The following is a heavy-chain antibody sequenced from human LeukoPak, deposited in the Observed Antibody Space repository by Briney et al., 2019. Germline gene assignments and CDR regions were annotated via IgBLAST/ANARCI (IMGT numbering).Heavy chain of an antibody. D-gene: IGHD5-12*01. V-gene: IGHV3-30*04. CDR1: GFTFSSCA. CDR2: ISYDGSNK. Sequence: PGRSLRLSCAASGFTFSSCAMHWVRQAPGKGLEWVAVISYDGSNKYYADSVKGRFTISRDNSKNTLYLQMNSLRAEDTAVYYCARDHGGSGYDLGGMDVWGQGTTVTVSS. CDR3: ARDHGGSGYDLGGMDV. J-gene: IGHJ6*02.